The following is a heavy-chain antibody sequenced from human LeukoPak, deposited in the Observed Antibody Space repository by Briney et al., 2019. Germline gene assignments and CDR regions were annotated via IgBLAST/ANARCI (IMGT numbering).Heavy chain of an antibody. CDR3: ARVEVQILSHYMDV. D-gene: IGHD2-15*01. J-gene: IGHJ6*03. CDR1: GGSFSDCY. Sequence: SETLSLTCAVYGGSFSDCYWSWIRQPPGKGLEWIGEINHSGSTNYNPSLKSRVTISVDTSKNQFSLKLNSVTAADTAVYYCARVEVQILSHYMDVWDKGTTVTVSS. CDR2: INHSGST. V-gene: IGHV4-34*01.